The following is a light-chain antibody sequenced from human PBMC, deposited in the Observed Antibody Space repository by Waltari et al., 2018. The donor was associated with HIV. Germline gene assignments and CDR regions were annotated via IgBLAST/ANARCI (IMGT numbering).Light chain of an antibody. V-gene: IGKV3-20*01. Sequence: EILLTQSPGTLSLSPGESATLSCRATQSVGSTYLAWYQQKRGQAPRLLIYNGSTRAPGVPDRFSGSGSGTDFTLTISRLEPEDFAVYYCQQYSTSSRTFGQGTKVEIK. CDR2: NGS. CDR1: QSVGSTY. CDR3: QQYSTSSRT. J-gene: IGKJ1*01.